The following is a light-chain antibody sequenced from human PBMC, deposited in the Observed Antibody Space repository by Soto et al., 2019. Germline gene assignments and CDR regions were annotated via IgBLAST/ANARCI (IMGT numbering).Light chain of an antibody. V-gene: IGLV2-14*01. CDR1: PSDIGRYNY. CDR2: EVT. Sequence: QSVLTQPASVSGSPGQSITISCTGTPSDIGRYNYVSWYQQFPGKVPKLLIYEVTSRPSEVSARFTGSKSGSTASLTISGLQAEDEADYYCSSYSTTSTYVFGPGTKVTVL. J-gene: IGLJ1*01. CDR3: SSYSTTSTYV.